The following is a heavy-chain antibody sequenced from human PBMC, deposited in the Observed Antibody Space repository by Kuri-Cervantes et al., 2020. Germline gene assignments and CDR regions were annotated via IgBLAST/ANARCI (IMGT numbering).Heavy chain of an antibody. Sequence: GESLKISCAASGFTFSSYWMHWVRQAPGKGLVWVSRINSDGSSTSYADSVKGRFTISRDNAKSLMFLQMNSLRVEDTAVYHCAVGSGSYSHWGQGALVTVSS. J-gene: IGHJ4*02. V-gene: IGHV3-74*01. CDR1: GFTFSSYW. CDR2: INSDGSST. D-gene: IGHD3-22*01. CDR3: AVGSGSYSH.